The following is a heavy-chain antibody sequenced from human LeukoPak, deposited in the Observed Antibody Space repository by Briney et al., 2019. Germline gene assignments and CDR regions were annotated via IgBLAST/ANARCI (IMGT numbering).Heavy chain of an antibody. V-gene: IGHV4-61*02. CDR2: IYTSGST. J-gene: IGHJ4*02. D-gene: IGHD3-3*01. Sequence: KGXEXIGRIYTSGSTNYNPSLKSRVTISVDTSENQFSLKLSSVTAADTAVYYCAGGGRYYTMDYWGQGTLVTVSS. CDR3: AGGGRYYTMDY.